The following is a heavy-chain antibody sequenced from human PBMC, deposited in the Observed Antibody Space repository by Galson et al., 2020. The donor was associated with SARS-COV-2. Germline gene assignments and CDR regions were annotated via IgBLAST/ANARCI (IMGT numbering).Heavy chain of an antibody. CDR2: VYPSGTT. CDR1: GYSVSTTNY. J-gene: IGHJ2*01. Sequence: SQTLSLTCTVSGYSVSTTNYWGWVRQPPGRGLEWIGSVYPSGTTYYNPSLKSRVTISVDTSKNQFSLRLDSVTSADTALYYCARQGVNMIVLVAVPGWYFDLWGRGTLVTVSS. CDR3: ARQGVNMIVLVAVPGWYFDL. V-gene: IGHV4-38-2*02. D-gene: IGHD3-22*01.